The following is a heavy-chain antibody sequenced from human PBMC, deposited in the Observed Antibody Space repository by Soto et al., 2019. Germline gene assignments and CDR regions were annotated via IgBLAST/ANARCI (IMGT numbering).Heavy chain of an antibody. V-gene: IGHV1-2*02. Sequence: ASVKVSCKASGYTFTGYYMHWVRQAPGQGLEWMGWINPNSGGTNYAQKLQGRVTMTTDTSANTAYMELRSLRSDDTAVYYCARSGVWEPRDYWGQGTLVTVSS. CDR1: GYTFTGYY. J-gene: IGHJ4*02. CDR2: INPNSGGT. D-gene: IGHD1-26*01. CDR3: ARSGVWEPRDY.